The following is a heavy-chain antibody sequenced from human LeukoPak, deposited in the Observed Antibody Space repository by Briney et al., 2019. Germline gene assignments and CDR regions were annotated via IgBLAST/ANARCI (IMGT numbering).Heavy chain of an antibody. CDR2: IYYSGST. V-gene: IGHV4-59*12. J-gene: IGHJ6*03. CDR3: ARVCYDYVWGSYRYLHYYYYMDV. Sequence: SETLSLTCSVSGGSISSYYWSWIRQPPGKGLEWIGYIYYSGSTNYNPSLKSRVTISVDTSKNQFSLKLSSVTAADTAVYYCARVCYDYVWGSYRYLHYYYYMDVRGKGTTVTVSS. CDR1: GGSISSYY. D-gene: IGHD3-16*02.